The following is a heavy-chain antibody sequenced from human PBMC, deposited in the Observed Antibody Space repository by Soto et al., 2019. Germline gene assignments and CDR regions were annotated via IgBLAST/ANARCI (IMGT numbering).Heavy chain of an antibody. CDR3: TRDNTYYYDSSGYGFSDY. V-gene: IGHV3-49*03. CDR1: GFTFGDYA. Sequence: GGSLRLSCTASGFTFGDYAMSWFRQAPGKGLEWVGFIRSKAYGGTTEYAASVKGRFTISRDDSKSIAYLQMNSLKTEDTAVYYCTRDNTYYYDSSGYGFSDYWGQGTLVTVSS. CDR2: IRSKAYGGTT. D-gene: IGHD3-22*01. J-gene: IGHJ4*02.